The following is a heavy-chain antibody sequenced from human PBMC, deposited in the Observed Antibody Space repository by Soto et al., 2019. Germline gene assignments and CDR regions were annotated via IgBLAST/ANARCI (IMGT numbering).Heavy chain of an antibody. CDR3: AKEAGYSSGWDTFDY. Sequence: EVQLLESGGGLVQPGGSLRLSCVAFGFTFSRYAMSWVRQAPGKGLELVSAISGRGVSTYYADSVKGRFTISRDNSKNTFYRQMNSLRAEDKAVYYCAKEAGYSSGWDTFDYWGQGTLVNVSP. CDR2: ISGRGVST. J-gene: IGHJ4*02. D-gene: IGHD6-19*01. V-gene: IGHV3-23*01. CDR1: GFTFSRYA.